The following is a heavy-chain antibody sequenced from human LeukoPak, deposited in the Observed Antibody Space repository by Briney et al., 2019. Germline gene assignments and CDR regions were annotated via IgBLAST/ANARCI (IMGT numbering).Heavy chain of an antibody. CDR1: GGSITDYY. Sequence: SETLSLTCTVSGGSITDYYWSWIRQSAGKGLEWIGRIYSSGSTYYNPSLNSRVTMSVDTSKNQFSLNLKSVTAADTAVYYCARGRGEEQWLVQTGFDYWGQGTLVTVSS. J-gene: IGHJ4*02. CDR3: ARGRGEEQWLVQTGFDY. V-gene: IGHV4-4*07. CDR2: IYSSGST. D-gene: IGHD6-19*01.